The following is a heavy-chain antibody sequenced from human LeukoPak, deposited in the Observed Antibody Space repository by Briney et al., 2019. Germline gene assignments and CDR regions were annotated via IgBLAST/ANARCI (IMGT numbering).Heavy chain of an antibody. CDR1: GYSISGAYY. D-gene: IGHD6-19*01. CDR3: ARDNGLSHFDY. CDR2: IYHSGST. Sequence: PSETLSLTCTVSGYSISGAYYWGWIRQPPGKGLAWIGSIYHSGSTYYNPSLKSRVTISVDTSKNQFSLKLSSVTAADTAVYYCARDNGLSHFDYWGQGTLVTVSS. J-gene: IGHJ4*02. V-gene: IGHV4-38-2*02.